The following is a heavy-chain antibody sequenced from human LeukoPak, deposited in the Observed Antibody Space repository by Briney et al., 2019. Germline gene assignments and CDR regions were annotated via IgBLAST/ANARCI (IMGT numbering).Heavy chain of an antibody. CDR3: SREDY. J-gene: IGHJ4*02. CDR2: INPKSGDT. Sequence: ASVKVSCKASGYTFTDYYLFWVRQAPGHGLEWMAWINPKSGDTRFAQRFDGRVTLTRDTSISTVYMELNSLTPDDTAIYYCSREDYWGQGTLVTVSS. V-gene: IGHV1-2*02. CDR1: GYTFTDYY.